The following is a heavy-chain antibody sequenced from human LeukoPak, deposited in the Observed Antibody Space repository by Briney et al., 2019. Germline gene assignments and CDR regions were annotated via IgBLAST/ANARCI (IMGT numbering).Heavy chain of an antibody. CDR3: ARRHYYDSSGYHYYFDY. CDR2: IYYSGST. Sequence: SETLSLTCTVSGGSISSNSYFWGWVRQPPGKGLEWIGSIYYSGSTYYNPSLKRRVTIAVDTSKNQFSLKVSSVTAADTAVYYCARRHYYDSSGYHYYFDYWGQGTLVTVSS. CDR1: GGSISSNSYF. D-gene: IGHD3-22*01. V-gene: IGHV4-39*01. J-gene: IGHJ4*02.